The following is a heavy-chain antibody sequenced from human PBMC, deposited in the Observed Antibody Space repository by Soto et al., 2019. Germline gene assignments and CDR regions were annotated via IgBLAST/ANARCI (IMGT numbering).Heavy chain of an antibody. D-gene: IGHD5-12*01. J-gene: IGHJ4*02. V-gene: IGHV1-58*01. CDR2: IVVGSGNT. CDR1: GFTFTSSA. CDR3: ARDLRGYSRYDYLDY. Sequence: GAAVKVPCKAPGFTFTSSAVQWVRQARGQRLEWIGWIVVGSGNTNYAKKFQERVTLTRDMSTSTAYLELSSLRSEDTAVYYCARDLRGYSRYDYLDYWGQGIPVTVSS.